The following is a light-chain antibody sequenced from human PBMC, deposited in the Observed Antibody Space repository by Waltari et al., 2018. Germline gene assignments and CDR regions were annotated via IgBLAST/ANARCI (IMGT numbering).Light chain of an antibody. V-gene: IGLV2-11*01. CDR3: SSFAGTYTYV. Sequence: QSALTQPRSVSGSPGQSVTISCTGTSSDVGAYNFVSWYQQHPGKAPKVILFDISRRPSGFPYRFSGSRSGNTASLTISGLRSEDEADYYCSSFAGTYTYVFGGGTKVTVL. J-gene: IGLJ1*01. CDR2: DIS. CDR1: SSDVGAYNF.